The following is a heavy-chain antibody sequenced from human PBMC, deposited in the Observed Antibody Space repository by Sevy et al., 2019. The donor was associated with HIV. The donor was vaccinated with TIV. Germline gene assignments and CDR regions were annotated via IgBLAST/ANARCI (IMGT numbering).Heavy chain of an antibody. D-gene: IGHD3-10*01. V-gene: IGHV3-7*01. Sequence: GGSLRLSCAASGFTFSSYWMSWVRQAPGKGLEWVATINQDGSETFYVDSVKSRFTISRHNPRKSLYLQMNSRSAEDTDVYYCASLFYGSADYWGQGTLVTVSS. CDR2: INQDGSET. J-gene: IGHJ4*02. CDR3: ASLFYGSADY. CDR1: GFTFSSYW.